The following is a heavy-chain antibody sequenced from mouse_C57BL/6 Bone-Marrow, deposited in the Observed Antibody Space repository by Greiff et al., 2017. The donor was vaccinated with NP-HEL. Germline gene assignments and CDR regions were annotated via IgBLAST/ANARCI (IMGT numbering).Heavy chain of an antibody. J-gene: IGHJ2*01. V-gene: IGHV2-6*01. D-gene: IGHD1-1*01. CDR1: GFSLTSYG. Sequence: VQRVESGPGLVAPSQSLSITCTVSGFSLTSYGVDWVRQSPGKGLEWLGVIWGVGSTNYNSALKSRLSISKDNSKSQVFLNMNSLQSDDTAMYYCASQIITTVVASTGYFAYWGQGTTLTVSS. CDR2: IWGVGST. CDR3: ASQIITTVVASTGYFAY.